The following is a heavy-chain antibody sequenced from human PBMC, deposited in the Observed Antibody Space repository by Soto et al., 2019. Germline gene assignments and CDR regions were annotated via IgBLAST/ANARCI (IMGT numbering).Heavy chain of an antibody. J-gene: IGHJ6*02. Sequence: GASVKVSCKASGYTFTSYAMHWVRQAPGQRLEWMGWVNAGNGNTKYSQKFQGRVTITRDISASTVYMELSSLRSEDTAVYYCASSYSNYALIDYYYYGMDVWGQGTTVTV. CDR1: GYTFTSYA. CDR3: ASSYSNYALIDYYYYGMDV. D-gene: IGHD4-4*01. V-gene: IGHV1-3*01. CDR2: VNAGNGNT.